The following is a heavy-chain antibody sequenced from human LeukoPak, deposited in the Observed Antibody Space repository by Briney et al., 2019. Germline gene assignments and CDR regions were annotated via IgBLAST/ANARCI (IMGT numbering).Heavy chain of an antibody. CDR2: ISGSGGST. J-gene: IGHJ4*02. CDR3: AKVLIRTGNPHFDY. V-gene: IGHV3-23*01. Sequence: PGGSLRLSCAASGFTFSSYAMSWVRQAPGKGLEWVSAISGSGGSTYYADSVKGRFTISRHNSKNTLYLQMNGLRAEDTAVYYCAKVLIRTGNPHFDYWGQGTLVTVSS. D-gene: IGHD4-23*01. CDR1: GFTFSSYA.